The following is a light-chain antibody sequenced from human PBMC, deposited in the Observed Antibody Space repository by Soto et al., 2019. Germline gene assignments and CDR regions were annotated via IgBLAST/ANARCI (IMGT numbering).Light chain of an antibody. Sequence: DVVMTQTPLSLSVAPGQPSSISCKSRQTLLHITGETFLFWYLQKPGQSPQXMIYEVSTRVSGVPDRFSGSGSGTDFTLEISRVETDDVGMYYCMQSTQLPPTLGQGTRLEI. J-gene: IGKJ5*01. CDR1: QTLLHITGETF. V-gene: IGKV2D-29*02. CDR3: MQSTQLPPT. CDR2: EVS.